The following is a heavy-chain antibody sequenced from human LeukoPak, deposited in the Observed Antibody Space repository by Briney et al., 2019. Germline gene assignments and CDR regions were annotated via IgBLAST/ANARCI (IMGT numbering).Heavy chain of an antibody. CDR2: INPSGGST. J-gene: IGHJ3*02. CDR3: ARKAVGATGAFDI. CDR1: GYTFTSYY. V-gene: IGHV1-46*01. D-gene: IGHD1-26*01. Sequence: ASVKVSCKASGYTFTSYYMHWVRQAPGQGLEWMGIINPSGGSTSYAQKFQGRVTMTRDTSKNQFSLKLSSVTAADTAVYYCARKAVGATGAFDIWGQGTMVTVSS.